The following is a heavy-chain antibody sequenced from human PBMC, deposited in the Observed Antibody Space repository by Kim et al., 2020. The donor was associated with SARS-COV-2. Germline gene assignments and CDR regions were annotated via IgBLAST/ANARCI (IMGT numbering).Heavy chain of an antibody. Sequence: SETLSLTCTVSGGSISSSSYYWGWIRQPPGKGLEWIGSIYYSGSTYYNPSLKSRVTISVDTSKNQFSLKLSSVTAADTAVYYCASPTRSFYYDSSGYYYGNYFDYWGQGTLVTVSS. D-gene: IGHD3-22*01. CDR1: GGSISSSSYY. V-gene: IGHV4-39*01. J-gene: IGHJ4*02. CDR2: IYYSGST. CDR3: ASPTRSFYYDSSGYYYGNYFDY.